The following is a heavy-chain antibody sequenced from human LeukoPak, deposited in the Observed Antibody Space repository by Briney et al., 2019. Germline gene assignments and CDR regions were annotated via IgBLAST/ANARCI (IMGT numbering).Heavy chain of an antibody. D-gene: IGHD3-22*01. CDR3: ARDSYDSSGLDAFDI. CDR2: ISSSSTI. CDR1: GFTFSSYS. V-gene: IGHV3-48*04. Sequence: PGGSLRLSCAASGFTFSSYSMNWVRQAPGKGLEWVSYISSSSTIYYADSVKGRFTISRDNAKNSLYLQMNSLRAEDTAVYYCARDSYDSSGLDAFDIWGQGTMVTVSS. J-gene: IGHJ3*02.